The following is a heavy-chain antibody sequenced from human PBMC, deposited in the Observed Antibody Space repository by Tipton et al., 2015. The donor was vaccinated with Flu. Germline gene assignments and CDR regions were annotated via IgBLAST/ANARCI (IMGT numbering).Heavy chain of an antibody. CDR3: ARGTVRHYWFDA. D-gene: IGHD3-10*01. CDR2: IYYSGST. Sequence: LRLSCTASGGSISSGDHYWSWIRQPPGKGLEWIGYIYYSGSTYYNPSLKSRVTISINTSKNQFSLKLSSVSAADTAVYYCARGTVRHYWFDAWGQGSLVTVSS. CDR1: GGSISSGDHY. J-gene: IGHJ5*02. V-gene: IGHV4-30-4*01.